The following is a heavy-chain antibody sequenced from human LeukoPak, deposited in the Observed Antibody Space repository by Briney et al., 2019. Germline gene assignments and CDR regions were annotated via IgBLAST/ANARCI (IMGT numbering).Heavy chain of an antibody. CDR2: SNPSGDST. D-gene: IGHD1-1*01. Sequence: ASVKVSCKASGYTFTNYYIHWVRQAPGHGLEWMGISNPSGDSTNYAQKFQGRVTMTRDTSTSTVYMDLSSLRSEDTAVYYCARQQLEWATIRNVGYYQYYYMDVWGKGTTVTVSS. CDR1: GYTFTNYY. J-gene: IGHJ6*03. CDR3: ARQQLEWATIRNVGYYQYYYMDV. V-gene: IGHV1-46*01.